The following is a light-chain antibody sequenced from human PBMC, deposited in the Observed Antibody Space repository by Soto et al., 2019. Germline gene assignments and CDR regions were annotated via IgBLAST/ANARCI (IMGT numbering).Light chain of an antibody. Sequence: DVQMTQSPSSLSASVGDRVTITCRASQGISKYLAWYQQKPGKVPRLLIYVASTLKSGVPSRFSGSGSGTDFILTISSLQPEDVATYYCQKYDSAPWTFGQGTKVEIK. CDR1: QGISKY. CDR2: VAS. J-gene: IGKJ1*01. V-gene: IGKV1-27*01. CDR3: QKYDSAPWT.